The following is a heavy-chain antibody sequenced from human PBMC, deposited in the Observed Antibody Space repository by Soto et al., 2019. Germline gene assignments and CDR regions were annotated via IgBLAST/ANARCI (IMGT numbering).Heavy chain of an antibody. D-gene: IGHD5-18*01. V-gene: IGHV5-10-1*01. CDR2: IDPSDSYT. Sequence: GESLKISCKGFGYSFTSYWISWVRQMPGKGLEWMGRIDPSDSYTNYSPSFQGHVTISADKSISTAYLQWSSLKASDTAMYYCARHGYSYGYYYGMDVWGQGTTVTVSS. J-gene: IGHJ6*02. CDR1: GYSFTSYW. CDR3: ARHGYSYGYYYGMDV.